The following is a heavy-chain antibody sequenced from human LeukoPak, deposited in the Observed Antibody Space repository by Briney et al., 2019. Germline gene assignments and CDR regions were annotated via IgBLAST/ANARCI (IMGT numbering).Heavy chain of an antibody. V-gene: IGHV2-5*01. J-gene: IGHJ4*02. CDR1: GGSISSYYW. D-gene: IGHD6-13*01. CDR3: AHRDLAAAGMGHFDY. CDR2: IYWNDDK. Sequence: PSETLSLTCAVSGGSISSYYWSWIRQPPGKALEWLALIYWNDDKRYSPSLKSRLTITKDTSKNQVVLTMTNMDPVDTATYYCAHRDLAAAGMGHFDYWGQGTLVTVSS.